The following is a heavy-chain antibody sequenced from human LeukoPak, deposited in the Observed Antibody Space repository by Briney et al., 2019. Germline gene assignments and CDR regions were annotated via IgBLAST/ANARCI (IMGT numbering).Heavy chain of an antibody. CDR1: GFTFSSYS. Sequence: GGSLRLSCAASGFTFSSYSMNWVRQAPGKGLEWVSSISSSSSYIYYADSVKGRFTISRDNAKNSLYLQMNSLRAEDTAVYYCARDPEGPSYGSPEGYWGQGTLVTVSS. CDR2: ISSSSSYI. V-gene: IGHV3-21*01. J-gene: IGHJ4*02. CDR3: ARDPEGPSYGSPEGY. D-gene: IGHD5-18*01.